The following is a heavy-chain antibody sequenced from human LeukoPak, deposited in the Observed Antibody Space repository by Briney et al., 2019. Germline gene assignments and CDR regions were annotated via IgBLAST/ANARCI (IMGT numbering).Heavy chain of an antibody. J-gene: IGHJ6*02. D-gene: IGHD3-22*01. Sequence: GGSLRLSCVACGFTFSDYYMNWIRQAPGRGLEWVSYISGSGSDFHYADSVKGRFTISRDNAKNSLYLQMNSLRAEDTAVYYCARSIGSYYTMDVWGQGTTVTVSS. CDR2: ISGSGSDF. CDR3: ARSIGSYYTMDV. V-gene: IGHV3-11*01. CDR1: GFTFSDYY.